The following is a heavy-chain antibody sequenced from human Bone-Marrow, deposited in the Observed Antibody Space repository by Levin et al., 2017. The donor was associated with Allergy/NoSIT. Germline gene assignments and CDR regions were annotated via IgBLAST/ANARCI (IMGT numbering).Heavy chain of an antibody. CDR1: GGSISSSSYY. CDR3: ARVHGSLRGVVDY. Sequence: SQTLSLPCTVSGGSISSSSYYWSWIRQPPGKGLEWIGSIYYSGSTYYNPSLKSRVTISVDTSKNQFSLKLSSVTAADTAVYYCARVHGSLRGVVDYWGQGTLVTVSS. CDR2: IYYSGST. V-gene: IGHV4-39*07. D-gene: IGHD2-15*01. J-gene: IGHJ4*02.